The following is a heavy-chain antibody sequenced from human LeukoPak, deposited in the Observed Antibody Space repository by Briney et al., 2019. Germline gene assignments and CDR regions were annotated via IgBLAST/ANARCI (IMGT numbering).Heavy chain of an antibody. CDR2: IIPIFGTA. CDR3: ARDGRLTGYYKNYYYGMDV. J-gene: IGHJ6*04. CDR1: GGTFSSYA. V-gene: IGHV1-69*06. D-gene: IGHD3-9*01. Sequence: SVKVSCKASGGTFSSYAISWVRQAPGQGLEWMGGIIPIFGTANYAQKFQGRVTITADKSTSTAYMELSSLRSEDTAVYYCARDGRLTGYYKNYYYGMDVWGKGTTVTVSS.